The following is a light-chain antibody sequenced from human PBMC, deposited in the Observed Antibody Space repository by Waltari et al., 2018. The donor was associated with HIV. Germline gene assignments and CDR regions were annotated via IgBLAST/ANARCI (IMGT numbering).Light chain of an antibody. CDR3: QQGNSIPFT. CDR2: AAS. Sequence: DIQMTQSPSSLSASVGDRVTITCRASQTISSYLNLFQQKPGKAPKLLIYAASSLQSGVPSRFSGSGSGTDFTLTISSLQPEDFATYYCQQGNSIPFTFGPGTKVDIK. CDR1: QTISSY. J-gene: IGKJ3*01. V-gene: IGKV1-39*01.